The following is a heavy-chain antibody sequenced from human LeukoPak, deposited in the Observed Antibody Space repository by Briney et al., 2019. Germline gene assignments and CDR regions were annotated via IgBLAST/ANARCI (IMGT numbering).Heavy chain of an antibody. CDR2: IDRSGST. CDR1: GYSISSGYY. J-gene: IGHJ5*02. Sequence: SETLSLTCSVSGYSISSGYYWGWVRQAPGKGLEWIGSIDRSGSTNYNPSLKSRVTISVDTSQNQFSLQLTSVTAADTAVYYCARGDYGSGTYLWGSWGQGILVTVSP. V-gene: IGHV4-38-2*02. D-gene: IGHD3-10*01. CDR3: ARGDYGSGTYLWGS.